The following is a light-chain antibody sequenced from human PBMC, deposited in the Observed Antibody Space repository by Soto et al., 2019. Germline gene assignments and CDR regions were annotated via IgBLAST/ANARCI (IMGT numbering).Light chain of an antibody. J-gene: IGKJ2*01. Sequence: EIVMTQSPATLSVSPGERATLSCRASQSVSSNLAWYQQKPGQAPRLLLYGASTRATGIPARFSGSGSGTEFTFTISSLQSEDFAVYYCHQYNNWPRTFGRGTKVDIK. CDR2: GAS. V-gene: IGKV3-15*01. CDR3: HQYNNWPRT. CDR1: QSVSSN.